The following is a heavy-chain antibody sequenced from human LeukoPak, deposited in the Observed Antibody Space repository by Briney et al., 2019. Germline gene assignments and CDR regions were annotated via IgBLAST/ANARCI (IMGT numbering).Heavy chain of an antibody. CDR3: ARCGYSYGTGYHFDS. D-gene: IGHD5-18*01. CDR2: IYYTGST. V-gene: IGHV4-59*13. Sequence: PSQTLSLTRTVSGGSIGSYYWSWIRQPPGKGLEWIGFIYYTGSTNYNSSLKSRVTISLDTSKNQFSLRLSSMTAADTAVYFCARCGYSYGTGYHFDSWGQGTLVTVSS. J-gene: IGHJ4*02. CDR1: GGSIGSYY.